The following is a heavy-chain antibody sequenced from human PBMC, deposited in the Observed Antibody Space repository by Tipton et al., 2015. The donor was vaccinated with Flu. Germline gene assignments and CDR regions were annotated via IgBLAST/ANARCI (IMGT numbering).Heavy chain of an antibody. D-gene: IGHD4-11*01. J-gene: IGHJ5*02. CDR3: ARRDYSNYVTDPKSWFDP. V-gene: IGHV4-38-2*01. CDR2: VSRTGSA. Sequence: LRLSCAVSGDSISSDYYWGWIRQFPGKGLEWIGTVSRTGSAIYNPSLKSRVTISIDTSKNQFSLKMKSVTATDMAVHYCARRDYSNYVTDPKSWFDPWGQGTLVAVSS. CDR1: GDSISSDYY.